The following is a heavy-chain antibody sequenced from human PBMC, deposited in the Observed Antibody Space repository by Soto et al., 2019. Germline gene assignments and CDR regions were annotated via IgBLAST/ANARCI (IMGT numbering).Heavy chain of an antibody. CDR1: GFTFSSYG. CDR3: AKDLLPNTVTTCGS. Sequence: QVQLVESGGGVVQPGRSLRLSCAASGFTFSSYGMHWVRQAPGKGLEWVAVISYHGNDKYYADSVKGRFTIPRDNFKSPPYLQMSRLSAEDTAIYFCAKDLLPNTVTTCGSWCQGTLVTVSS. J-gene: IGHJ5*02. V-gene: IGHV3-30*18. CDR2: ISYHGNDK. D-gene: IGHD4-17*01.